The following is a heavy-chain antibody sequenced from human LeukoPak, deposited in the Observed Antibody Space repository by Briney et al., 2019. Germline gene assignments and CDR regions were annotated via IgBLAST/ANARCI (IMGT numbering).Heavy chain of an antibody. CDR3: ARGDLKEIDY. CDR2: ISYDGSNK. V-gene: IGHV3-30*03. CDR1: GFTFSSYG. Sequence: GGSLRLSCAASGFTFSSYGMHWVRQAPGKGLEWVAVISYDGSNKYYADSVKGRFTISRDNSKNTLYLQMNSLRAEDTAVYYCARGDLKEIDYWGQGTLVTVSS. J-gene: IGHJ4*02.